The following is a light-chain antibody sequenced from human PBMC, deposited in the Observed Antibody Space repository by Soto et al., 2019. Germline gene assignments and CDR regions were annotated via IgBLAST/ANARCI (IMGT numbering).Light chain of an antibody. J-gene: IGKJ5*01. Sequence: EIVLTQSPGTLSLSPGERATLSCRASQSVSSSYLAWYQQKPGQAPRLLIYDTSYRATGIPARFSGSGSRTDFTLTISRLEPEDFALYYCQQRSNWITFGQGTRLEIK. CDR3: QQRSNWIT. CDR1: QSVSSSY. CDR2: DTS. V-gene: IGKV3D-20*02.